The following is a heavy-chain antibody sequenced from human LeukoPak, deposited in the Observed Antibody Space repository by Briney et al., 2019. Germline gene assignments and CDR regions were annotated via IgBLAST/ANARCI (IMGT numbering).Heavy chain of an antibody. CDR1: GFTFGTYW. J-gene: IGHJ4*02. V-gene: IGHV3-7*03. CDR2: IKQDGSDI. Sequence: GGSLRLSCAASGFTFGTYWMMWVRQAPGKGLECVAIIKQDGSDIHYVDSVKGRFTISRDNSKNTLYLQMNSLRAEDTAVYYCAKDGPYFWSGYYFEQGAFDYWGQGTLVTVSS. D-gene: IGHD3-3*01. CDR3: AKDGPYFWSGYYFEQGAFDY.